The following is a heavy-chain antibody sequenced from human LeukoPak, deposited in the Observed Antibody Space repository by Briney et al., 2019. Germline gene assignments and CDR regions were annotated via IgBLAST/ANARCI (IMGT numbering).Heavy chain of an antibody. CDR2: VSYSGNT. V-gene: IGHV4-39*01. Sequence: SETLSLTCTVSSGSISSSSFNWGWVRQPPGKGLEWIGSVSYSGNTYYNPFLRSRVTISVDTSKNQFSLKLSSMTAADTAVYYCARNYGDYLFDYWGQGTQVTVSS. CDR3: ARNYGDYLFDY. D-gene: IGHD4-17*01. J-gene: IGHJ4*02. CDR1: SGSISSSSFN.